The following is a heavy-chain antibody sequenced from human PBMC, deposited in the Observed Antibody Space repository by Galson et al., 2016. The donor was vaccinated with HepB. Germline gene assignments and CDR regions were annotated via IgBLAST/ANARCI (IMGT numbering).Heavy chain of an antibody. D-gene: IGHD1-1*01. CDR3: ARERVANSDTTPDDAFDC. V-gene: IGHV3-23*01. CDR2: ISASGGSA. J-gene: IGHJ3*01. Sequence: SLRLSCAASGFPFSTFAMNWVRQAPGKGLEWVSTISASGGSAYYADSVMGRFSISRDQSKHTLYLQMNSLRVEDTAVYYCARERVANSDTTPDDAFDCWGQGTMVTVSS. CDR1: GFPFSTFA.